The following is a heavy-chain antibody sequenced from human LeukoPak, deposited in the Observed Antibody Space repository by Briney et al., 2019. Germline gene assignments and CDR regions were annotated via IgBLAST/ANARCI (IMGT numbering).Heavy chain of an antibody. V-gene: IGHV3-9*03. CDR1: GFTFDDYA. Sequence: GGSLRLSCAASGFTFDDYAMHWVRQAPGKGLEWVSGISWNSGSIGYAVSVKGRFTISRDNAKNSLYLQMNSLRAEDMALYYCAKGLSEQLGGECHFDYWGQGTLVTVSS. CDR3: AKGLSEQLGGECHFDY. D-gene: IGHD6-6*01. J-gene: IGHJ4*02. CDR2: ISWNSGSI.